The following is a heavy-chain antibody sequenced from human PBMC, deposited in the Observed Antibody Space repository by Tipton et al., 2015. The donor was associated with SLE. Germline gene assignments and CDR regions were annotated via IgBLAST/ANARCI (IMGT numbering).Heavy chain of an antibody. V-gene: IGHV1-46*01. Sequence: QSGAEVKKPGASVKVSCRASGYTFTGYYMHWVRQAPGQGLEWMGIINPSGGTTTYAQHLQGRVTMTTDTSTSTVYMEMSSLRSEDTALYYCARDRTGIGQAGDYVDYWGQGTLVTVSS. CDR1: GYTFTGYY. CDR2: INPSGGTT. D-gene: IGHD6-13*01. J-gene: IGHJ4*02. CDR3: ARDRTGIGQAGDYVDY.